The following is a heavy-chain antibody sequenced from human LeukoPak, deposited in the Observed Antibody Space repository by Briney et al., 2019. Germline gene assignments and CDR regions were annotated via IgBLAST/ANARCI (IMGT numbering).Heavy chain of an antibody. V-gene: IGHV3-7*01. CDR3: VRDRGYCSGGTCYALWDY. CDR1: GFTFSNYW. D-gene: IGHD2-15*01. Sequence: PGGSLRLSCAASGFTFSNYWMTWVRQAPGKGLEWVAHINGDGGEKYHVDPVKGRFTISRDNAKNSLYLQMNSLRAEDTAMYYCVRDRGYCSGGTCYALWDYWGQGTLVTVSS. CDR2: INGDGGEK. J-gene: IGHJ4*02.